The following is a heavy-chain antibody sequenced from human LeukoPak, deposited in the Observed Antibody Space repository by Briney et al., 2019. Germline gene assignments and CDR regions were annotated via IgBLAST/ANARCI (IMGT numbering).Heavy chain of an antibody. V-gene: IGHV6-1*01. Sequence: SQTLSLTCAISGDTFSSNSATWNWIRQSPSRGLEWLERTYYTSKWYSDYAVSVKSRITINPDTSKNLFSLQLNSVTPEDTAVYYCARIGHPWGIEDAFDIWGQGTMVTVSS. CDR2: TYYTSKWYS. CDR1: GDTFSSNSAT. D-gene: IGHD3-16*01. J-gene: IGHJ3*02. CDR3: ARIGHPWGIEDAFDI.